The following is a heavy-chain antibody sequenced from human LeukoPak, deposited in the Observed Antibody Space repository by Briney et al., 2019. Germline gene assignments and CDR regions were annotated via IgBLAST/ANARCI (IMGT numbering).Heavy chain of an antibody. CDR1: GFTFSSYG. V-gene: IGHV3-30*18. Sequence: PGGSLRLSCAASGFTFSSYGMHWVRQAPGKGLEWVAVISYDGSNKYYADSVKGRFTISRDNSKNTLYLQMNSLRAEDTAVYYCAKGFHDYGPNYYGMDVWGQGTTVTVSS. CDR3: AKGFHDYGPNYYGMDV. D-gene: IGHD4-17*01. J-gene: IGHJ6*02. CDR2: ISYDGSNK.